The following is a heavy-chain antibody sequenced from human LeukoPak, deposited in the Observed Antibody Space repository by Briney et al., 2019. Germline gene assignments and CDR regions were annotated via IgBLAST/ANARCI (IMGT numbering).Heavy chain of an antibody. CDR1: GASLSETS. V-gene: IGHV1-24*01. D-gene: IGHD1-26*01. J-gene: IGHJ4*02. CDR2: FDPEDGET. CDR3: ATDYSGSYLPLDY. Sequence: ASVKVSCKVSGASLSETSIHWVRQAPGKGLEWMGGFDPEDGETIYAQKFQGRVTMTEDTSTDTAYMELSSLRSEDTAVYYCATDYSGSYLPLDYWGQGTLVTVSS.